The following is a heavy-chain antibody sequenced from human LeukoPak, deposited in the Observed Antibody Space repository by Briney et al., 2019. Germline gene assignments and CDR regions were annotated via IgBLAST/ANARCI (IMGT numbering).Heavy chain of an antibody. CDR3: AKVSDYDFWSGYYDHHFDY. CDR2: ISGSGGST. CDR1: GFTFSSYA. Sequence: PGGSLRLSCTASGFTFSSYAMSWVRQAPGKGLEWVSAISGSGGSTYYADSVKGRFTISRDNSKNTLYLQMNSLRAEDTAVYYCAKVSDYDFWSGYYDHHFDYWGQGTLVTVSS. J-gene: IGHJ4*02. V-gene: IGHV3-23*01. D-gene: IGHD3-3*01.